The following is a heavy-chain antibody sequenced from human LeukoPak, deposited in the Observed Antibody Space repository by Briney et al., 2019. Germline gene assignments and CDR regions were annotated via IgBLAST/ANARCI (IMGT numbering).Heavy chain of an antibody. D-gene: IGHD2-21*01. J-gene: IGHJ4*02. CDR2: IKQDGSEK. V-gene: IGHV3-7*01. CDR1: GFTFSSYW. CDR3: ARDLEGHICYFVY. Sequence: GGSLRLSCAASGFTFSSYWMSWVRQAPGKGLEWVANIKQDGSEKYYVDSVKGRFTISRDNAKNTLYLQMNSLRAEDTAVYYCARDLEGHICYFVYWGQGALVTVSS.